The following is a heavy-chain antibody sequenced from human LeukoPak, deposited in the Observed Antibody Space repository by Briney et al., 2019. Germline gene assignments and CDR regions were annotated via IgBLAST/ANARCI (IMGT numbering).Heavy chain of an antibody. Sequence: GGSLRLSCAASGFTFSNAWMNWVRQAPGKGLEWVAVIWYDGSNKYYADSVKGRFTISRDNSKNTLYLQMNSLRAEDTAVYYCARESGNGYSNGWYPYYYGMDVWGQGTTVTVSS. D-gene: IGHD6-19*01. J-gene: IGHJ6*02. CDR2: IWYDGSNK. CDR1: GFTFSNAW. CDR3: ARESGNGYSNGWYPYYYGMDV. V-gene: IGHV3-33*08.